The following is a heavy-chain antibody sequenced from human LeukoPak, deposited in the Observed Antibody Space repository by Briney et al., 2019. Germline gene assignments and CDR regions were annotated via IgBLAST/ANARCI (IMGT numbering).Heavy chain of an antibody. D-gene: IGHD6-19*01. CDR1: GYTLTSYA. Sequence: ASVKVSCKASGYTLTSYAMHWVRQAPGQRLEWMGWINAGNGNTKYSQKFQGRVTITRDTSISTAYLELSSLGSDDTAVFYCARLSTSSRHWLAAFDIWGQGTMVTVSS. V-gene: IGHV1-3*01. CDR3: ARLSTSSRHWLAAFDI. J-gene: IGHJ3*02. CDR2: INAGNGNT.